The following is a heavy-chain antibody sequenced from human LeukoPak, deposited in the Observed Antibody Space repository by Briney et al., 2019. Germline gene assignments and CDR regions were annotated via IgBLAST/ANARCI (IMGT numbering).Heavy chain of an antibody. Sequence: GGSLRLSCSPSGFIFSDYSMNWARQAPGRGLEWVAYIKSNIYYADSVKGRITISKDNAKNLLYLQMNSLTAEDTAVYYCARDDTSSWYQEYWGQGTLVTVSS. CDR3: ARDDTSSWYQEY. J-gene: IGHJ4*02. D-gene: IGHD6-13*01. CDR2: IKSNI. V-gene: IGHV3-69-1*02. CDR1: GFIFSDYS.